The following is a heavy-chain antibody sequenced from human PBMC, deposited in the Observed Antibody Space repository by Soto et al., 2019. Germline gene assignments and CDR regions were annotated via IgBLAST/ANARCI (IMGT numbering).Heavy chain of an antibody. CDR1: GDSVSSNSAA. Sequence: SQTISLTCAISGDSVSSNSAAWNWIRPSPSRGLEWLGRTYYRSKWYNDYAVSVKGRITINPDTSKNQFSLQLNSVTPEDTAVYYFAREERTITTDVWGQRPTVTVS. J-gene: IGHJ6*02. D-gene: IGHD1-1*01. CDR2: TYYRSKWYN. V-gene: IGHV6-1*01. CDR3: AREERTITTDV.